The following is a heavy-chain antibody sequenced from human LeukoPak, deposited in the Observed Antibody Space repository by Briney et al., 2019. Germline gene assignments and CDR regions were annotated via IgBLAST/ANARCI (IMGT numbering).Heavy chain of an antibody. CDR2: INPNGGGT. Sequence: ASVKVSCKASGYTFTGYYMHWVRQAPGQGLEWMGWINPNGGGTNYAQKFQGRVTMTRDTSISTAYMELSRLRSDDTAVYYCARDFMVYYYGSGSSYIDYWGQGTLVTVSS. V-gene: IGHV1-2*02. CDR1: GYTFTGYY. D-gene: IGHD3-10*01. CDR3: ARDFMVYYYGSGSSYIDY. J-gene: IGHJ4*02.